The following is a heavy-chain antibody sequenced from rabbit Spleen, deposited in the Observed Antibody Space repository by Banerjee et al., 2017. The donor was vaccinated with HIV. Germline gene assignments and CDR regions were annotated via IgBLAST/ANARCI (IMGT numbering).Heavy chain of an antibody. J-gene: IGHJ4*01. Sequence: QEQLVESGGGLVRPGGSLKLSCTASGFSFSNKAVMCWVRQAPGKGLEWIGYIDPVFGITYYANWVNGRFSISRENAQNTVLLQMTSLTAADTATYFCARDGAGGSYFALWGPGTLVTVS. CDR1: GFSFSNKA. D-gene: IGHD8-1*01. V-gene: IGHV1S47*01. CDR3: ARDGAGGSYFAL. CDR2: IDPVFGIT.